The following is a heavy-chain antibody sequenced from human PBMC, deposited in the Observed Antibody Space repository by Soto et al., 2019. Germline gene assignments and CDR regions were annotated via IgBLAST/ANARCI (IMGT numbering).Heavy chain of an antibody. V-gene: IGHV4-59*01. J-gene: IGHJ6*03. CDR2: IYYSGST. CDR3: ARVGHYYMDV. Sequence: PSETLSLTCTVPGGSISSYYWSWIRQPPGKGLEWIGYIYYSGSTNYNPSLKSRVTISVDTSKNQFSLKLSSVTAADTAVYYCARVGHYYMDVWGKGTTVTVSS. CDR1: GGSISSYY.